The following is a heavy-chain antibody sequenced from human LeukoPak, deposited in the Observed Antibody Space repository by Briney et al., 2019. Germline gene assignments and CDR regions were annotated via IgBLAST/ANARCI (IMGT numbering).Heavy chain of an antibody. D-gene: IGHD6-13*01. CDR1: GYTFTSYY. Sequence: ASVKVSCKASGYTFTSYYMHWVRQAPGQGLEWMGIINPSGGSTSYAQKFQGRVTMTRDTSKNQFSLKLSSVTAADTAVYYCARHRSSSWNYYYYGMDVWGQGTTVTVSS. CDR2: INPSGGST. J-gene: IGHJ6*02. V-gene: IGHV1-46*01. CDR3: ARHRSSSWNYYYYGMDV.